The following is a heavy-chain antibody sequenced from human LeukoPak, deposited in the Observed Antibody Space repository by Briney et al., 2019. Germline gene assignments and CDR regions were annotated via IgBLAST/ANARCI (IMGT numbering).Heavy chain of an antibody. CDR3: ARDRVVAGTWYFDY. D-gene: IGHD6-19*01. CDR1: GYTFTSYD. Sequence: GASVKVSCKASGYTFTSYDINWVRQATGQGLEWMGWMNPNSGNTGYAQKFQGRVTMTRNTSISTAYMELSSLRAEDTAVYYCARDRVVAGTWYFDYWGQGTLVTVSS. CDR2: MNPNSGNT. J-gene: IGHJ4*02. V-gene: IGHV1-8*01.